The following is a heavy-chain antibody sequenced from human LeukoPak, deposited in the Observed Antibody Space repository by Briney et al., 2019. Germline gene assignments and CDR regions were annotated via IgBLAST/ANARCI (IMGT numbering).Heavy chain of an antibody. CDR3: ATSIYVWFGDWRDY. CDR1: GFTFSSYA. CDR2: ISGSGGST. J-gene: IGHJ4*02. V-gene: IGHV3-23*01. Sequence: GGSLRLSCAASGFTFSSYAMSWVRQAPGKGLEWVPAISGSGGSTYYADSVKGRFTISRDNSKNTLYLQMNSLRAEDTAVYCCATSIYVWFGDWRDYWGQGTLVTVSS. D-gene: IGHD3-10*01.